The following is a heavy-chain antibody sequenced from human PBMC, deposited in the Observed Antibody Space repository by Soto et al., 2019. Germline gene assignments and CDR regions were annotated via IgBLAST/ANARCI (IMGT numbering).Heavy chain of an antibody. CDR2: KTYDGSNK. CDR3: ASAGGLVVDY. Sequence: QVQLVESGGGVVQPGRSLRLSCAASGFMFSSYAMHWVRQAPGKGLEWVAIKTYDGSNKYYADSVKGRCTISRDNSKNTLYLQMNSLRAEDTAVYYCASAGGLVVDYWGQGTLVTVSS. J-gene: IGHJ4*02. V-gene: IGHV3-30-3*01. CDR1: GFMFSSYA. D-gene: IGHD1-26*01.